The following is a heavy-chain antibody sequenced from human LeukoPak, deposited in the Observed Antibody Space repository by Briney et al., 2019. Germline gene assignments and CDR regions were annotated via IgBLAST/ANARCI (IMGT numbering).Heavy chain of an antibody. Sequence: SETLSLTCTVSGGSISSYYWSWIRQPPGKGLEWIGYIYYSGSTNYNPSLKSRVTISVDTSKNQFSLKLSSVTAADTAVYYCARHGLWFGGYIYWGQGTLVTVSS. V-gene: IGHV4-59*08. J-gene: IGHJ4*02. CDR2: IYYSGST. CDR3: ARHGLWFGGYIY. CDR1: GGSISSYY. D-gene: IGHD3-10*01.